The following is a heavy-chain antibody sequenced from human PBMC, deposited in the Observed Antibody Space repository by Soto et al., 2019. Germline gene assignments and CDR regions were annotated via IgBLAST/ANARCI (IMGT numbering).Heavy chain of an antibody. J-gene: IGHJ6*02. Sequence: QNLSLTCAISGDSVSANNAAWNWIRQSPSRGLEWLGRTYYRSKWNYDYAESVKSRLTITPDTSNNQFSLQLNSVTPEDAAVYYCVRQPLANLALYGMDVWGQGTTVTVSS. D-gene: IGHD6-6*01. CDR3: VRQPLANLALYGMDV. CDR2: TYYRSKWNY. CDR1: GDSVSANNAA. V-gene: IGHV6-1*01.